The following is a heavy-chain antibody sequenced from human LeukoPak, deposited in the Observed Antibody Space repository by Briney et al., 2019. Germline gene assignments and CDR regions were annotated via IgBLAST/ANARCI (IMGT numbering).Heavy chain of an antibody. D-gene: IGHD3-10*01. CDR1: GGSISSYY. Sequence: SQTLSLTCTVSGGSISSYYWSWIRQPPGKGLEWIGYIYYSGSTNYNPSLKSRVTISVDTSKNQFSLKLSSVTAADTAVYYCARALGSYYGSGSLDYWGQGTLVTVSS. CDR2: IYYSGST. CDR3: ARALGSYYGSGSLDY. V-gene: IGHV4-59*01. J-gene: IGHJ4*02.